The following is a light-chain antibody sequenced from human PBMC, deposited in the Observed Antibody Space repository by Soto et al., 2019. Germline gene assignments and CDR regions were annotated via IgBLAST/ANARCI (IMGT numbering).Light chain of an antibody. CDR1: SSDVGAYNY. J-gene: IGLJ1*01. Sequence: QSALTQPAFVSGSPGQSITISCSGTSSDVGAYNYVSWSQQHPGKAPQLMIYEVSNRPSGVSDRFSGSKSGNTASLTISGLQAEDEADYYCSSYTSSGTYVFGTGTKVTVL. CDR3: SSYTSSGTYV. V-gene: IGLV2-14*01. CDR2: EVS.